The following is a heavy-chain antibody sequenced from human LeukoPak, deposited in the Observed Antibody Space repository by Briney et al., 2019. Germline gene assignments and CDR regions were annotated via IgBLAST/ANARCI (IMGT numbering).Heavy chain of an antibody. D-gene: IGHD3-10*01. CDR3: ARDIGSGSYY. Sequence: ASVKVSCKASGYTFTGYYIHWVRQAPGQGLEWMGWINPDSGDTNYAQKFQGRVTMTRDTSINTAYMELSRLRSDDTAVYYCARDIGSGSYYWGQGTLVTVSS. J-gene: IGHJ4*02. CDR2: INPDSGDT. V-gene: IGHV1-2*02. CDR1: GYTFTGYY.